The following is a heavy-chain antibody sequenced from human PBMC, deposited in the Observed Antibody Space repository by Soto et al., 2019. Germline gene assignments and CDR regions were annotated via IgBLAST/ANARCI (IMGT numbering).Heavy chain of an antibody. V-gene: IGHV3-7*01. Sequence: LRLSCAASGFTFSTYWMDWVRQTPGKGLEWVANINQDGSEKNYVDSVKGRFTIYRDNAKNSLYLQMSSLTAEDSALYYCSRSLDSWGQGTLVTVSS. CDR3: SRSLDS. CDR1: GFTFSTYW. CDR2: INQDGSEK. J-gene: IGHJ4*02.